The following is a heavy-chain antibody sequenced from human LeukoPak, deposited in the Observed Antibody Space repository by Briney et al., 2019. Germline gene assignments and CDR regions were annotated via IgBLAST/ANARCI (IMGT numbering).Heavy chain of an antibody. CDR3: AKAAVAGTSGNDAFDI. J-gene: IGHJ3*02. V-gene: IGHV3-9*03. CDR1: GFTFDDYA. Sequence: GGSLRLSCAASGFTFDDYAMHWVRQAPGEGLEWVSGISWNSGSIGYADSVKGRFTISRDNAKNSLYLQMNSLRAEDMALYYCAKAAVAGTSGNDAFDIWGQGTMVTVSS. CDR2: ISWNSGSI. D-gene: IGHD6-19*01.